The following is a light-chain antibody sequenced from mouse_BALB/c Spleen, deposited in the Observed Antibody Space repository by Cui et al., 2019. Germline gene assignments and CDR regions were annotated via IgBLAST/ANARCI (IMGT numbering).Light chain of an antibody. CDR2: GAS. J-gene: IGKJ1*01. CDR1: QSLLNSGNQKNY. V-gene: IGKV8-28*01. Sequence: DIVMTQSPSSLSVSAGEKVTMSCKSSQSLLNSGNQKNYLAWYQQKPGQPPKLLIYGASTRESGVPDRFTGSGSGTDFTLTISSVQAEDLAVYYCQKDHSYPRTFGGGTKLEIK. CDR3: QKDHSYPRT.